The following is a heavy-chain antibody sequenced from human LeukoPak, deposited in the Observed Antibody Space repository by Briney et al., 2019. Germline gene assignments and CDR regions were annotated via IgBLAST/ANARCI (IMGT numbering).Heavy chain of an antibody. CDR3: ARHHFAYCSGGSCPIDAFDI. CDR1: GYRFTSYW. CDR2: IYPGDSDT. J-gene: IGHJ3*02. V-gene: IGHV5-51*01. D-gene: IGHD2-15*01. Sequence: GEALKISCKGSGYRFTSYWIGWGRQMPGKGLEWMGIIYPGDSDTRYSPSFQGQVTISADKSISTAYLQWSSLKASDTAMYYCARHHFAYCSGGSCPIDAFDIWGQGTMVTVSS.